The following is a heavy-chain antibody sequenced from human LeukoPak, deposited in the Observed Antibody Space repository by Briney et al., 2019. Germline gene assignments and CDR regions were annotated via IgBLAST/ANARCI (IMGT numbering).Heavy chain of an antibody. Sequence: SETLSLTCNVSGGSINSYYWSWIRQPPGEGLEWIGYIYYSGSTKYNPSLKSRVTISVDTSKNQFSLNLSSVTAADTAVYYCARGPFNDFWSGYYDFWDQGTLVTVSS. J-gene: IGHJ4*02. D-gene: IGHD3-3*01. CDR3: ARGPFNDFWSGYYDF. CDR2: IYYSGST. CDR1: GGSINSYY. V-gene: IGHV4-59*01.